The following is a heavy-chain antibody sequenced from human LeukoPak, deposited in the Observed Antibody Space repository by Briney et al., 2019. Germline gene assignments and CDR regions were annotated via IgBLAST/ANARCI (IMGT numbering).Heavy chain of an antibody. CDR1: GFTFSSYG. D-gene: IGHD3-10*01. CDR2: ISYDGSNK. V-gene: IGHV3-30*18. CDR3: AKDLPAIDGEIQDAFDI. Sequence: PGGSLRLSCAASGFTFSSYGMHWVRQAPGNGLEWVAVISYDGSNKYYADSVKGRFTISRDNSKNTLYLQMNSLRAEDTAVYYCAKDLPAIDGEIQDAFDIWGQGTLVTVSS. J-gene: IGHJ4*02.